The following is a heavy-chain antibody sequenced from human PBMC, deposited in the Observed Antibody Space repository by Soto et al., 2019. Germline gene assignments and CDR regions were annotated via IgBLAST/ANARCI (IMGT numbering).Heavy chain of an antibody. D-gene: IGHD2-2*01. CDR3: TRIYCTTTSCFINGMDV. CDR2: ISHSGDT. CDR1: GYVITNGYH. J-gene: IGHJ6*02. Sequence: SQTLSLTCAVSGYVITNGYHWGWIRQPPGHELEWIGTISHSGDTFYNPSLKSRVTISIDTAKNHLSLILSSVTAADTATYYCTRIYCTTTSCFINGMDVWGQGTTGT. V-gene: IGHV4-38-2*01.